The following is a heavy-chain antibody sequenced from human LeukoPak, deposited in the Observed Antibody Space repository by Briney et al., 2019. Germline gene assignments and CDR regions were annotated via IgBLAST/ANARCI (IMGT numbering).Heavy chain of an antibody. CDR2: INPRGGST. D-gene: IGHD5-12*01. CDR1: GYTFTSYY. J-gene: IGHJ4*02. Sequence: GASVKVSCKASGYTFTSYYMHWVRQAPGQGLEWMGIINPRGGSTSYAQKFQGRVTMTEDTSTDTAYMELSSLRSEDTAVYYCATLERRGGYVDRYFDYWGQGTLVTVSS. V-gene: IGHV1-46*01. CDR3: ATLERRGGYVDRYFDY.